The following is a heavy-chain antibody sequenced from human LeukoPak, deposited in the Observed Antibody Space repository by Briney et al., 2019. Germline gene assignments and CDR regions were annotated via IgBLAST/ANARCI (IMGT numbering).Heavy chain of an antibody. CDR3: AREVDYVFDF. CDR2: ISSSGSYI. V-gene: IGHV3-21*01. J-gene: IGHJ4*02. CDR1: GFTFSSYG. Sequence: GGSLRLSCAASGFTFSSYGMHWVRQAPGKGLEWVSSISSSGSYISYADSVKGRFTISRDNAKNSLYLQMSSLRAEDTAVYYCAREVDYVFDFRGQGTLVTVSS. D-gene: IGHD4-17*01.